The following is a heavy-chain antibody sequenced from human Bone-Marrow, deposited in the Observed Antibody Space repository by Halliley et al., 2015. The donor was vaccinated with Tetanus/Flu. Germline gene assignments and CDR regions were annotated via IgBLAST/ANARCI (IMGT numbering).Heavy chain of an antibody. CDR1: NGSFSNYY. V-gene: IGHV4-34*01. J-gene: IGHJ3*01. CDR3: ARGGSVDMATTIPEGNAFDV. Sequence: GLVKPSETLSLTCAVYNGSFSNYYWSWIRQPPGKGLEWIGEIYHSGGTNYNPSLKSRVTISVDTSKNQFSLKLNSVTAADTAVYYGARGGSVDMATTIPEGNAFDVWGRGTKVTVSS. CDR2: IYHSGGT. D-gene: IGHD5-12*01.